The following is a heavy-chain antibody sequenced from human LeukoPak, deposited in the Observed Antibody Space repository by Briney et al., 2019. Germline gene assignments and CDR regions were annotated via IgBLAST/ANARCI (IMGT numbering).Heavy chain of an antibody. CDR1: GDSINSGSYY. CDR2: ISHRGNT. V-gene: IGHV4-39*01. Sequence: SGTLSLTCTVSGDSINSGSYYWGWIRQPPGKGLEWFGSISHRGNTYYNPSLRSRVTISVDMSNNQRSLKLSSATAADTAVYYCARLYEGKRPPDYWGQGTLVTVSS. D-gene: IGHD2-8*01. J-gene: IGHJ4*02. CDR3: ARLYEGKRPPDY.